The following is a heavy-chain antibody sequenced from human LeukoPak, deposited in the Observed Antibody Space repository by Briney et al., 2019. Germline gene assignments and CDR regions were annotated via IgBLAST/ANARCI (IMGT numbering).Heavy chain of an antibody. CDR1: GFTFSSYA. CDR2: IRGSGVRT. V-gene: IGHV3-23*01. J-gene: IGHJ3*02. D-gene: IGHD2-2*01. CDR3: AKDFRYCSSTSCYGDDAFDI. Sequence: GGSLRLSCAASGFTFSSYAMSWVRQAPGKGLEWVSAIRGSGVRTYYADSVKGRFTIFRDNSKNTLYLQMNSLRAEDTAVYYCAKDFRYCSSTSCYGDDAFDIWGQGTMVTVSS.